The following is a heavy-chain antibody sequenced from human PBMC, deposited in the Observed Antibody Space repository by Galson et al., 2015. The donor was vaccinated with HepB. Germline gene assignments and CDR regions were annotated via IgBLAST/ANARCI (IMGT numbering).Heavy chain of an antibody. D-gene: IGHD2-15*01. CDR3: AKDFCRADNCDPFDY. J-gene: IGHJ4*02. CDR1: GLTFTNYA. CDR2: IYPDGHIT. V-gene: IGHV3-23*01. Sequence: SLRLSCAASGLTFTNYAMSWVRQAPGKGLEWVSGIYPDGHITYYADSVKGRFTISRDDSKNTVYLQMNSVRVVDTAVYFCAKDFCRADNCDPFDYWGQGTLVTVSS.